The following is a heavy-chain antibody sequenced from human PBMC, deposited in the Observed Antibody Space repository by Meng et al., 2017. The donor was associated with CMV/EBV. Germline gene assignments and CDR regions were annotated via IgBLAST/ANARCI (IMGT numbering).Heavy chain of an antibody. J-gene: IGHJ4*02. CDR3: AREGALAYFDY. V-gene: IGHV1-69*12. CDR1: GGTLSSYA. D-gene: IGHD5-12*01. Sequence: VQLVQSWAGVKKPGSSVKVSCKASGGTLSSYAISWVRQAPGQGLEWMRGIIPIFGTANYAQKFQGRVTITADESTSTAYMELSSLRSEDTAVYYCAREGALAYFDYWGQGTLVTVSS. CDR2: IIPIFGTA.